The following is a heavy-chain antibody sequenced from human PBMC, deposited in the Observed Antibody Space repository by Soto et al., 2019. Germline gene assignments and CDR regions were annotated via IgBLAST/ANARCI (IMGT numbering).Heavy chain of an antibody. CDR1: GFTFSSYD. D-gene: IGHD5-12*01. CDR3: ARDGYEGAGFDY. V-gene: IGHV3-13*01. CDR2: IGTAGGT. Sequence: EVQLVESGEGLVQPGGSLRLSCAASGFTFSSYDMHWVRQATGKGLEWVSAIGTAGGTYYPGSVKGRFTISRENAKNSLYLQMNSLRAGDTAVYYCARDGYEGAGFDYWGQGTLVTVS. J-gene: IGHJ4*02.